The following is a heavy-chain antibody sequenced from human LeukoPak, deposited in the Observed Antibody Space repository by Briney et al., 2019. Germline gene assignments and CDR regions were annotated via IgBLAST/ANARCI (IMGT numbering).Heavy chain of an antibody. Sequence: GESLKISCKGSGYNFTKSWIDWVRQMPGKGLEWMGIIYPGDSDTRYSPSFQGQVTFSADESISTAYLQWSSLKASDTAIYYCAGRSSLGPRLVDYWGQGTLVTVSS. V-gene: IGHV5-51*01. D-gene: IGHD3-16*01. CDR3: AGRSSLGPRLVDY. CDR2: IYPGDSDT. CDR1: GYNFTKSW. J-gene: IGHJ4*02.